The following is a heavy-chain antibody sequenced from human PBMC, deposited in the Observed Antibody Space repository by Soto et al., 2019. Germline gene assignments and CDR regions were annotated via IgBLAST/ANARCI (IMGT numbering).Heavy chain of an antibody. Sequence: SETLSLTCTVSGGSITTYYWSWIRQPPGKGLEWIGYIYYSGSTNYNPSLKSRVTISVDSSKTQFSLKLDSVTPADTAVYYCARVRGTAGKRYFDYWGPGTLVTVSS. V-gene: IGHV4-59*01. CDR3: ARVRGTAGKRYFDY. CDR2: IYYSGST. CDR1: GGSITTYY. D-gene: IGHD6-13*01. J-gene: IGHJ4*02.